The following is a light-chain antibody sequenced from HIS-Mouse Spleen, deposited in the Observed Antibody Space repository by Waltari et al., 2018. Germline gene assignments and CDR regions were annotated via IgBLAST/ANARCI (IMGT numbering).Light chain of an antibody. CDR2: EDS. Sequence: SYELTQPPSVSVSPGQTARITCSGDALPKKYAYWYQQKSGQAPVLVIYEDSKRPSGIPERFAGSSSGKRATWTISGDQVEDEADYYCYSTDSSGNHRVFGGGTKLTVL. V-gene: IGLV3-10*01. CDR1: ALPKKY. J-gene: IGLJ2*01. CDR3: YSTDSSGNHRV.